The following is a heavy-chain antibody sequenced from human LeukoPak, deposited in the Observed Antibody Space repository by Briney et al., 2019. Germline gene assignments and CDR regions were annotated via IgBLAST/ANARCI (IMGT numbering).Heavy chain of an antibody. CDR1: GFTFSSYA. CDR2: ISYDGSNK. J-gene: IGHJ4*02. CDR3: AKDDRWLQFCC. D-gene: IGHD5-24*01. V-gene: IGHV3-30*04. Sequence: GGSLRLSCAASGFTFSSYAMHWVRQAPGKGLEWVAVISYDGSNKYYADSVKGRFTISRDNSKNTLYLQMNSLRAEDTAVYYCAKDDRWLQFCCWGQGTLVTVSA.